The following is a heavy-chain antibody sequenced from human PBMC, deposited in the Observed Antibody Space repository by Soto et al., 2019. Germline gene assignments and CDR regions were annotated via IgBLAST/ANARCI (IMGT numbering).Heavy chain of an antibody. CDR2: MAYDGSNE. CDR3: AKNTVGLSRYYYYGMDV. Sequence: QPXESLALSCAASGFTFSSFGIHWVRQAPGKGLEWVAVMAYDGSNEYYADSVRGRFTISRDNYKSTVYLQMNRLRPEDTAVYYCAKNTVGLSRYYYYGMDVWGQGTTVTVSS. D-gene: IGHD5-12*01. J-gene: IGHJ6*02. V-gene: IGHV3-30*18. CDR1: GFTFSSFG.